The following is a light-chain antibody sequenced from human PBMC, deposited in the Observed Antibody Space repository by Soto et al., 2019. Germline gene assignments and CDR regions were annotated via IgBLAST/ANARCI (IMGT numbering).Light chain of an antibody. CDR3: QQSYSTPIT. CDR2: AAS. V-gene: IGKV1-39*01. J-gene: IGKJ5*01. Sequence: DIQMTQAPSSLSASVVDRVTITLRASHTISIYLKWYQQRPGKAYKFMIYAASSLQSGVPSRFSGSGSGTDFTLTIRSLQPEDFATYYCQQSYSTPITFGQGTRLEIK. CDR1: HTISIY.